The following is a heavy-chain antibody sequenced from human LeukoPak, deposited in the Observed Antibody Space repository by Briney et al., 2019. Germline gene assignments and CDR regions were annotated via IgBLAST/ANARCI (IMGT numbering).Heavy chain of an antibody. CDR3: ARDPGGWSFDY. J-gene: IGHJ4*02. Sequence: GRSLRLSCAASGITFSSNGMHWVRQAPGKGLEWVAFIWYDGSNKYYADSVKGRFVISRDNSKNTLYLQMNSLRAEDTALYYCARDPGGWSFDYWSQGTLVTVSS. D-gene: IGHD1-14*01. CDR2: IWYDGSNK. CDR1: GITFSSNG. V-gene: IGHV3-33*01.